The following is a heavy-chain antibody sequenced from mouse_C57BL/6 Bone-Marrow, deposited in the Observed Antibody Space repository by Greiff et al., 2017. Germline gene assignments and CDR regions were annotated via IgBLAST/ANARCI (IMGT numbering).Heavy chain of an antibody. CDR3: ARMRWLPYAY. J-gene: IGHJ3*01. Sequence: VQLQQSGAELARPGASVKLSCKASGYTFTSYGISWVKQRTGQGLEWIGEIYPRSGNTYYNEKFKGKDTLTADKSSSTAYMELRSLTSEDSAVYFCARMRWLPYAYGGRGNLVTVSA. D-gene: IGHD2-2*01. CDR1: GYTFTSYG. CDR2: IYPRSGNT. V-gene: IGHV1-81*01.